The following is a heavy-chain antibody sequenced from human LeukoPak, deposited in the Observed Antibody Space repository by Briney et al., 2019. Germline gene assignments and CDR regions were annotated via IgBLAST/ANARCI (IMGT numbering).Heavy chain of an antibody. Sequence: GGSLRLSCAASGFIFSNSWMIWVRQAPGKGLEWVGHIKCKTDGGTADYAARVKGKFTISRDDSTNTLSLEMNSLETEDTALYYCTAPRGPRNGYYLSDYWGQGPLVTVSS. CDR1: GFIFSNSW. CDR2: IKCKTDGGTA. CDR3: TAPRGPRNGYYLSDY. V-gene: IGHV3-15*01. J-gene: IGHJ4*02. D-gene: IGHD3-22*01.